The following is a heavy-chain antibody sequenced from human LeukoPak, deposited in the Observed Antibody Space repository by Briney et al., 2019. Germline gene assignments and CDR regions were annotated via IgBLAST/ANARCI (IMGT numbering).Heavy chain of an antibody. CDR3: ARGFPKTGIDY. CDR1: GGSISGGGYS. CDR2: IYHSGST. J-gene: IGHJ4*02. V-gene: IGHV4-30-2*01. Sequence: SQTLSLTCAVSGGSISGGGYSWSWIRQPPGKGLEWIGYIYHSGSTYYNPSLKSRVTISVDRSKNQFSLKLSSVTAADTAVYYCARGFPKTGIDYWGQGTLVTVSS.